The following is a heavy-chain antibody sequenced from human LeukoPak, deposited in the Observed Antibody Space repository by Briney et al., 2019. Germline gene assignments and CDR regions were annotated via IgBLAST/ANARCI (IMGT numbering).Heavy chain of an antibody. CDR3: ARDGTGWEPLQGYFDY. CDR2: IYYSGST. D-gene: IGHD1-26*01. V-gene: IGHV4-39*07. CDR1: GGSISSSSYY. Sequence: SETLSLTCTVSGGSISSSSYYWGWIRQPPGKGLEWIGSIYYSGSTYYNPSLKSRVTISVDTSKNQFSLKLSSVTAADTAVYYCARDGTGWEPLQGYFDYWGQGTLVTVSS. J-gene: IGHJ4*02.